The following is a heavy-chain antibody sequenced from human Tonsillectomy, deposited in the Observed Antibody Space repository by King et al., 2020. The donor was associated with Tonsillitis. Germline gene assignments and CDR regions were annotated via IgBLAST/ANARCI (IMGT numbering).Heavy chain of an antibody. Sequence: VQLQQWGAGLLKPSETLSLTCAVYGGSFSGYYWSWIRQPPGKGLAWGGEINHSGSTNYNPSLKSRVPISVETSKNQFSLRLSSVTAADTGVYYCARAPNYDFDIWGQGTVVTVSS. V-gene: IGHV4-34*01. CDR2: INHSGST. J-gene: IGHJ3*02. CDR1: GGSFSGYY. D-gene: IGHD3-22*01. CDR3: ARAPNYDFDI.